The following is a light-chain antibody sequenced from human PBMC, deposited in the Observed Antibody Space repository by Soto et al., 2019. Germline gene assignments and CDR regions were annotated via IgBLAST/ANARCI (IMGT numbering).Light chain of an antibody. V-gene: IGKV3-20*01. CDR1: QSVSSSD. CDR2: GAS. CDR3: QRHGAT. J-gene: IGKJ1*01. Sequence: EIVLTQSPGTLSLSPGERATLSCRASQSVSSSDLAWYQQKPGQAPRLLIYGASSRATGIPDRFSGSGSGTDFTLTISGLEPEDSAAYYCQRHGATFGQGTKVGIK.